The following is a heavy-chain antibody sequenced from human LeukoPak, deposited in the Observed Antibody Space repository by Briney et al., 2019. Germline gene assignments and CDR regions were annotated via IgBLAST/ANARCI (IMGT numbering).Heavy chain of an antibody. Sequence: SESLSLTCTVSGRFISSYYRSWVRQPPGKGLEWIGYIYYSGSTNYNPSLKSRVTITAGTSKNKFFLKLSSVTAADTAVYYCAREGSSGWSGCFDYWGQGTLVTVSS. J-gene: IGHJ4*02. V-gene: IGHV4-59*01. D-gene: IGHD6-19*01. CDR2: IYYSGST. CDR3: AREGSSGWSGCFDY. CDR1: GRFISSYY.